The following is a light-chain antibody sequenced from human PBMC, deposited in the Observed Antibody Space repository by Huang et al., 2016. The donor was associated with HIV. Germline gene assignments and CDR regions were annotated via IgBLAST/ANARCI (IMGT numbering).Light chain of an antibody. CDR2: DAS. CDR1: QSVSSY. J-gene: IGKJ3*01. V-gene: IGKV3-11*01. CDR3: QQRSNWPPVFT. Sequence: EIVLTQSPATLSLSPGERATLSCRASQSVSSYLAWYQQKPGQAPRLLINDASNRANGIPARFSGSGAGTDFTLTISSLEPEDFAVYYCQQRSNWPPVFTFGPGTKVDIK.